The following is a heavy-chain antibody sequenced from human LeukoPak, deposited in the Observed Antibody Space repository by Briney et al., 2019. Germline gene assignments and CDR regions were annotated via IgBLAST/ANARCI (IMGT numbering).Heavy chain of an antibody. CDR3: ARGYCSGGSCYSGGAFDI. J-gene: IGHJ3*02. Sequence: ASVKVPCKASGYTFTSYGISWVRQAPGQGLEWMGWISAYNGNTNYAQKLQGRVTMTTDTSTSTAYMELRSLRSDDTAVYYCARGYCSGGSCYSGGAFDIWGQGTMVTVSS. D-gene: IGHD2-15*01. V-gene: IGHV1-18*04. CDR1: GYTFTSYG. CDR2: ISAYNGNT.